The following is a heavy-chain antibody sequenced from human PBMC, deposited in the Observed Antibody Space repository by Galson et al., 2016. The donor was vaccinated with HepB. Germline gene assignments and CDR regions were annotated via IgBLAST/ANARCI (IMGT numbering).Heavy chain of an antibody. D-gene: IGHD3-22*01. J-gene: IGHJ2*01. CDR3: AKDRGTRGYYYGDWNFDL. V-gene: IGHV3-23*01. CDR1: GFKFSNSA. CDR2: ITGRGVGI. Sequence: SLRLSCATSGFKFSNSAMTWVRQVPGKGLNWVSLITGRGVGIYYADSMKGRFTISRDNSKNTLYLEMSSLRGDDTAIYYCAKDRGTRGYYYGDWNFDLWGRGTLVTVSS.